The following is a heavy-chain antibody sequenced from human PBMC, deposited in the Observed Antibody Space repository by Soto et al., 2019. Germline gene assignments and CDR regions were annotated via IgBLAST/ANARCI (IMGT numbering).Heavy chain of an antibody. Sequence: PSETLSLTCTVSGGSISSYYWSWIRQPPGKGPEWIGYIYYSASTNYSPSLKSRIIISLDTSKNQFSLKVSSVTAADTAVYYCARGEAGHTDGLKPYYAMDVWGPGTTDTVSS. CDR3: ARGEAGHTDGLKPYYAMDV. V-gene: IGHV4-59*01. D-gene: IGHD6-19*01. CDR2: IYYSAST. J-gene: IGHJ6*02. CDR1: GGSISSYY.